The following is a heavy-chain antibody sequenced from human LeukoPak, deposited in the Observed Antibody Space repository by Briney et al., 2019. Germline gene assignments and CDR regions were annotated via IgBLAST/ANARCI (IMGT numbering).Heavy chain of an antibody. CDR3: AKGLGAIIRPYAFDI. D-gene: IGHD3-3*02. J-gene: IGHJ3*02. Sequence: GRSVTLLCALSGFTFEGYAMLWLRQAPGRGVAWVSGISWYSCGIGYADSVKGRFTITSNHAKNSLYLQMNSLRAEDMALYYCAKGLGAIIRPYAFDIWGQGTMVTVSS. CDR2: ISWYSCGI. V-gene: IGHV3-9*03. CDR1: GFTFEGYA.